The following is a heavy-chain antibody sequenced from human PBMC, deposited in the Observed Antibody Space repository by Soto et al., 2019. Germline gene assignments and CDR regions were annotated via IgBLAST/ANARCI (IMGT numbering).Heavy chain of an antibody. CDR1: GGSFRGYS. CDR2: INYRGIT. J-gene: IGHJ6*02. V-gene: IGHV4-34*01. CDR3: ERAPMDDYGNYYDGMDV. D-gene: IGHD4-17*01. Sequence: QVQLQQWGAGLLKPSETLSLTCGVSGGSFRGYSWNWIRQSPEKGLEWIGEINYRGITSYNPSLRSRATISLDTSTNRFSLTLTSVTAADTAIYYCERAPMDDYGNYYDGMDVWGQGTTITVS.